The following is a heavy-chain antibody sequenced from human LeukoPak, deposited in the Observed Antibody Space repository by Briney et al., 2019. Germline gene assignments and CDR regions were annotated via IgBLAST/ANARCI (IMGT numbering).Heavy chain of an antibody. D-gene: IGHD3-22*01. CDR2: ISAYNGNT. Sequence: ASVKVSCKASGYTFTGYYMHWVRQAPGQGLEWMGWISAYNGNTNYAQKLQGRVTMTTDTSTSTAYMELSSLRSEDTAVYYCARAVYYDSSGSRSPFYYYYYMDVWGKGTTVTISS. V-gene: IGHV1-18*04. J-gene: IGHJ6*03. CDR3: ARAVYYDSSGSRSPFYYYYYMDV. CDR1: GYTFTGYY.